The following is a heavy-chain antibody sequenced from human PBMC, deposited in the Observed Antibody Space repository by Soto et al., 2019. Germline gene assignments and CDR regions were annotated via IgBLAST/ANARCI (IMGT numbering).Heavy chain of an antibody. CDR3: ARVLYYYDSSGYLTFAFDI. V-gene: IGHV4-30-4*01. J-gene: IGHJ3*02. CDR2: IYYSGSA. CDR1: GGSISSGDYY. Sequence: SETLSLTCTVSGGSISSGDYYWSWIRQPPGKGLEWIGYIYYSGSAYYNPSLKSRVTISVDTSKNQFFLKLSFVTAADTAVYYCARVLYYYDSSGYLTFAFDIWGQGTMVTVSS. D-gene: IGHD3-22*01.